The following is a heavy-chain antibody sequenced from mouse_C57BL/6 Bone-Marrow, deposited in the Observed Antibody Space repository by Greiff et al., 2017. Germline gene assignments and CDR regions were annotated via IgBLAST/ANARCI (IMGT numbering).Heavy chain of an antibody. CDR3: AREKGYDYDGFDD. V-gene: IGHV1-81*01. CDR1: GYTFTSYG. J-gene: IGHJ3*01. D-gene: IGHD2-4*01. CDR2: IYPRSGNT. Sequence: QVQLQQSGAELARPGASVKLSCKASGYTFTSYGISWVKQRTGQGLEWIGEIYPRSGNTYYNEKFKGKATLTADKSSSTAYMALRSLTSENSAVYFCAREKGYDYDGFDDWGQGTLVTVSA.